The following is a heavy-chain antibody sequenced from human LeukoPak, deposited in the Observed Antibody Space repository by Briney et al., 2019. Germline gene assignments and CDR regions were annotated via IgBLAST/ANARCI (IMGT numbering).Heavy chain of an antibody. Sequence: ASVKVSCKASGYTFTAYYIHWMRQAPGQGHEWMGWINPNSGGTNYTQSFQGRVTMTRDTSISTAYMELSRLRSDDTAVYYCAKSPYGLGTYAIAGDYWGQGTLVTVSS. V-gene: IGHV1-2*02. J-gene: IGHJ4*02. CDR1: GYTFTAYY. CDR3: AKSPYGLGTYAIAGDY. D-gene: IGHD3-10*01. CDR2: INPNSGGT.